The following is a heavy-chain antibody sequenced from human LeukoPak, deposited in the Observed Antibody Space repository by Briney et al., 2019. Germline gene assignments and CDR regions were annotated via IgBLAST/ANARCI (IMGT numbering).Heavy chain of an antibody. J-gene: IGHJ4*02. CDR1: GFTFSSYW. D-gene: IGHD3-3*01. Sequence: PGGSLRLSCAASGFTFSSYWMSWVRQAPGKGLEWVANIKQDGSEKYYVDSVKGRFTISRDNAKNSLYLQMNSLRAEDTALYYCAKAKTDFWSGHYYFDYWGQGTLVTVSS. CDR2: IKQDGSEK. V-gene: IGHV3-7*03. CDR3: AKAKTDFWSGHYYFDY.